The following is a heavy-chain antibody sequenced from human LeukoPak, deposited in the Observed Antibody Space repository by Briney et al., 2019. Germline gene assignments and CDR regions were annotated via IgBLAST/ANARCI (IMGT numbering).Heavy chain of an antibody. CDR2: ISAYNGNT. D-gene: IGHD3-10*01. J-gene: IGHJ4*02. CDR3: ARDRPLDADDYYGFYYFDY. Sequence: GASVKVSCKASGYTFTDYYMHWVRQAPGQGLEWMGWISAYNGNTNYAQKLQGRVTMTTDTSTSTAYMELRSLRSDDTAVYYCARDRPLDADDYYGFYYFDYWGQGTLVTVSS. V-gene: IGHV1-18*04. CDR1: GYTFTDYY.